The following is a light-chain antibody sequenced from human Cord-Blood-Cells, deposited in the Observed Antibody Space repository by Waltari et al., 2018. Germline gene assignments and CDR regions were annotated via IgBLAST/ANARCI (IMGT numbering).Light chain of an antibody. J-gene: IGKJ1*01. V-gene: IGKV1-39*01. CDR2: AAS. CDR1: QSISSY. Sequence: DIQMTQSPSPLSASVGDRVTITCRASQSISSYLNWYQQKPGKAPKLLIYAASSLQSGVPSRFSGSGSGTDFTLTISSLQPEDFATYYCQQSYSTPWTFGQGTMVEIK. CDR3: QQSYSTPWT.